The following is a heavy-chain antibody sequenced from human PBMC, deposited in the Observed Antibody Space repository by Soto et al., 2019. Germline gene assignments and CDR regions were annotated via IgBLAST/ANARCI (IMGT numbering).Heavy chain of an antibody. V-gene: IGHV1-24*01. CDR1: GYTLTELS. Sequence: GASVKVSCKVSGYTLTELSMHWVRQAPGKGLEWMGGFDPEDGETIYAQKFQGRVTMTEDTSTDTAYMELSSLRSEDTAVYYCATVNIVVVPAAILLHYGMDVWGQGTTVTVS. J-gene: IGHJ6*02. CDR2: FDPEDGET. CDR3: ATVNIVVVPAAILLHYGMDV. D-gene: IGHD2-2*01.